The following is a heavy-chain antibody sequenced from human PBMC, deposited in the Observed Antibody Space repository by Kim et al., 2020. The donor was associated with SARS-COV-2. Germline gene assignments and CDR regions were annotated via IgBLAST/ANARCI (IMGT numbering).Heavy chain of an antibody. J-gene: IGHJ4*02. CDR2: IYTRGTT. Sequence: SETLSLTCSVSSASISNYYWSWIRQPAGKGPEWIGRIYTRGTTDYNPSLQSRVTMSVDTSRNQFSLKLTSMTAADTAVYYCARGGTYYFDHWGQGTLVTV. CDR1: SASISNYY. CDR3: ARGGTYYFDH. V-gene: IGHV4-4*07. D-gene: IGHD1-26*01.